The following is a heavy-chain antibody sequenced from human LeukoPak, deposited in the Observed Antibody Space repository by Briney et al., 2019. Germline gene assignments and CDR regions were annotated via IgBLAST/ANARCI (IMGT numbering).Heavy chain of an antibody. CDR3: ARVFYCSGGSCYSGLDP. Sequence: VASVKVSCKASGYTFTSYDINWVRQATGQGLEWMGWMNPNSGNTGYAQKFQGRVTITRNTSISTAYMELNTLRSEDTAVYYCARVFYCSGGSCYSGLDPWGQGTLVTVSP. CDR2: MNPNSGNT. CDR1: GYTFTSYD. J-gene: IGHJ5*02. D-gene: IGHD2-15*01. V-gene: IGHV1-8*03.